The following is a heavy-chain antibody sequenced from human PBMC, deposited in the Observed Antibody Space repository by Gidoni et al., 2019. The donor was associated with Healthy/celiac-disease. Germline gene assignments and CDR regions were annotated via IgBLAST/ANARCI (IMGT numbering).Heavy chain of an antibody. Sequence: QLQLQESGPGLVKPSETLSLTCTVSGGSISSSSYYWGWIRQPPGKGLEWIGSIYYSGSTYYNPSLKSRVTISVDTSKNQFSLKLSSVTAADTAVYYCATLPLDFYYYYYGMDVWGQGTTVTVSS. V-gene: IGHV4-39*01. CDR2: IYYSGST. D-gene: IGHD3-3*01. CDR3: ATLPLDFYYYYYGMDV. CDR1: GGSISSSSYY. J-gene: IGHJ6*02.